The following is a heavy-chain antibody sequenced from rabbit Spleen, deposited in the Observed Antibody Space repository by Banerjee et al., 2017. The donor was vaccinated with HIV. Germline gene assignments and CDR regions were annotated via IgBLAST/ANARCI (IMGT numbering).Heavy chain of an antibody. CDR2: IYAGGSGTT. J-gene: IGHJ4*01. CDR3: TRDDGSGHYIDGYFNL. CDR1: GFSFSSGYY. Sequence: QEQLEESGGDLVKPEGSLTLTCTASGFSFSSGYYVCWVRQAPGKGLEWIACIYAGGSGTTYYASWAKDRFTISITSSTTVTLQMTSLTAADTATYFCTRDDGSGHYIDGYFNLWGPGTLVTVS. V-gene: IGHV1S45*01. D-gene: IGHD1-1*01.